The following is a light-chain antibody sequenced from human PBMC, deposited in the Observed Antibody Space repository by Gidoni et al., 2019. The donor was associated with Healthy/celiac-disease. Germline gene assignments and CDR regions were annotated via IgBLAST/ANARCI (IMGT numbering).Light chain of an antibody. CDR1: SGSIDSNY. CDR2: EDN. V-gene: IGLV6-57*04. J-gene: IGLJ3*02. CDR3: QSYDSSNQV. Sequence: NFMLPQPHSVSASPGKPVTISCTRSSGSIDSNYVQWYQQRPGSAPTTVIYEDNQRPSGVPDRFSGSIDSSSNSASLTSSGLKTEDEADYYCQSYDSSNQVFGGGTKLTVL.